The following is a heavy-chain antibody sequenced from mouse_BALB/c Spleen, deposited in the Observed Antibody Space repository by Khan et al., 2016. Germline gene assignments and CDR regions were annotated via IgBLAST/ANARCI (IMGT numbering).Heavy chain of an antibody. Sequence: EVQLVESGGGLVQPKGSLKLSCAASGFTFKTYAMNWVRQAPGKGLEWVARISSKSNNHATYYADSVKDRFTISRADSPCMLYLQMYYLKTEDTAIDYGVSYGCGAMDYWGRGTSVTVSS. CDR2: ISSKSNNHAT. J-gene: IGHJ4*01. CDR3: VSYGCGAMDY. CDR1: GFTFKTYA. D-gene: IGHD2-2*01. V-gene: IGHV10-1*02.